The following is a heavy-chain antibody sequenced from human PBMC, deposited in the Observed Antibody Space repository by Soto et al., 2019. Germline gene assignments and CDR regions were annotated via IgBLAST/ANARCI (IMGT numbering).Heavy chain of an antibody. J-gene: IGHJ6*02. CDR1: GGTFSSYA. V-gene: IGHV1-69*13. CDR3: ARARIAGASYYYGMDV. D-gene: IGHD2-15*01. CDR2: IIPIFGTA. Sequence: GASVKVSCKASGGTFSSYAISWVRQAPGQGLEWMGGIIPIFGTANYAQKFQGRVTITADESTSTAYMELSSLRSEDTAVYYCARARIAGASYYYGMDVWGQGTTVTGSS.